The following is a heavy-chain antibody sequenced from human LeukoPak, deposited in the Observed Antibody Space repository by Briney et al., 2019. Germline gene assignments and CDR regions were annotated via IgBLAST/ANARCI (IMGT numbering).Heavy chain of an antibody. CDR2: INWNGGST. CDR1: GFTFDDYG. CDR3: ARALTYYYDSSGYSDY. Sequence: PGGSLRLSCAASGFTFDDYGMSWVRQAPGKGLEWVSGINWNGGSTGYADSVKGRFTISRDNAKNSLYLQMNSLRAEDTALYYCARALTYYYDSSGYSDYWGQGTLVTVSS. V-gene: IGHV3-20*04. J-gene: IGHJ4*02. D-gene: IGHD3-22*01.